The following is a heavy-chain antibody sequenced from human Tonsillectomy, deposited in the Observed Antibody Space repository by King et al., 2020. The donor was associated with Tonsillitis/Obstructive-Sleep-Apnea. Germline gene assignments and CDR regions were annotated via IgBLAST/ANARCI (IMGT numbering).Heavy chain of an antibody. CDR3: AHSPEYDFWSGFPKDWFDP. J-gene: IGHJ5*02. Sequence: ITLQESGPTLVKPTQTLTLTCTFSGFSLSTSGVGVGWIRQPPGQALEWLALIYWDDDKRYSPSLKSRLTITKDTSKNQVVLTMTNMDPVDTATYYCAHSPEYDFWSGFPKDWFDPWGQGTLVTVSS. V-gene: IGHV2-5*02. CDR1: GFSLSTSGVG. CDR2: IYWDDDK. D-gene: IGHD3-3*01.